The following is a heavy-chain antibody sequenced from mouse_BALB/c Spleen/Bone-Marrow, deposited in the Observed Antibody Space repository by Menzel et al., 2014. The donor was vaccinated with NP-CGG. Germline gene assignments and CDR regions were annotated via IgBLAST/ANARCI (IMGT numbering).Heavy chain of an antibody. CDR2: IYPGSGST. V-gene: IGHV1S22*01. Sequence: GSELVRPGASVKLPCEASGYTFTSYWMHWVKQRPGQGLGWIGNIYPGSGSTNYDEKFKSKATLTVDTSSSTAYMQLSSLTSEDSAVYYCTRSGYYGSSYGYFDVWGAGTTVTVSS. CDR1: GYTFTSYW. D-gene: IGHD1-1*01. J-gene: IGHJ1*01. CDR3: TRSGYYGSSYGYFDV.